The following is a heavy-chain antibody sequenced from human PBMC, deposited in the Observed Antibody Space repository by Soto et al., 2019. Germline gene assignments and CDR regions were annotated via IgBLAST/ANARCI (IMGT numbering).Heavy chain of an antibody. CDR1: GGSISSGGYS. D-gene: IGHD5-12*01. CDR3: AAGGGLPRYY. J-gene: IGHJ4*02. V-gene: IGHV4-30-2*01. CDR2: IYHSGST. Sequence: QLQLQESGSGLVKPSQTLSLTCAVSGGSISSGGYSWSWLRQPPGKSLEWIGYIYHSGSTYYNPSLKSRVTISVDRSKNQCSLKLSSVTAADTAVYYCAAGGGLPRYYWGQGTLVTVSS.